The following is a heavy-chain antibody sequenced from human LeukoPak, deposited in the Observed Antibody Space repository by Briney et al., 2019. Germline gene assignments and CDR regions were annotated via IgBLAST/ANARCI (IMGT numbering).Heavy chain of an antibody. CDR1: GFTFSSYA. D-gene: IGHD6-13*01. J-gene: IGHJ4*02. CDR2: ITSNGGSA. V-gene: IGHV3-64D*06. CDR3: VGFRATAGLY. Sequence: GGSLRLSCSASGFTFSSYAMYWVRQAPGKGLEYVSAITSNGGSAYYADSVKGRFTISRDNSRNTLYLQMSSLRANDTAVYYCVGFRATAGLYWGQGTLVTVSS.